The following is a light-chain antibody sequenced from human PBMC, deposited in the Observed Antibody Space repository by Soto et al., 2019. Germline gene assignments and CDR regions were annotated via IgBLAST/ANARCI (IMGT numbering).Light chain of an antibody. CDR3: QQYGSSEII. J-gene: IGKJ5*01. CDR2: DIS. CDR1: QSVSSY. V-gene: IGKV3-20*01. Sequence: EIVLTQSPCTLSLSPGERATLSCRASQSVSSYLAWYQHIPGQAPRLLIYDISSRATGIPDRFSGSVSGTDFTLTITRLEPEDFAVFYCQQYGSSEIIFGQGTRLEIK.